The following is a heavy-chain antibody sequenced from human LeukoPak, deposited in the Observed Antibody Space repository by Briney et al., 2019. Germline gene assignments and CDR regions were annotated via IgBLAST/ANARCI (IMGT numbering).Heavy chain of an antibody. V-gene: IGHV1-2*02. CDR1: GYTFTGYY. CDR2: INPNSGGT. D-gene: IGHD3-3*01. CDR3: ARVASLPDTDTYYDFWSGYPYFDY. Sequence: ASVKVSCKASGYTFTGYYMHWVRRAPGQGLEWMGWINPNSGGTNYAQKFQGRVTMTRDTSISTAYMELSRLRSDDTAVYYCARVASLPDTDTYYDFWSGYPYFDYWGQGTLVTVSS. J-gene: IGHJ4*02.